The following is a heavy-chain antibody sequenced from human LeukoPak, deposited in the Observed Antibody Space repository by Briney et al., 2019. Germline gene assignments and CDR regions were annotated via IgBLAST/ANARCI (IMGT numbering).Heavy chain of an antibody. CDR1: GFTFSSYA. V-gene: IGHV3-23*01. CDR3: AKAVSFGVASSGFDY. CDR2: ISGSGGST. J-gene: IGHJ4*02. Sequence: GGSLRLSCAASGFTFSSYAMSWVRQAPGKGLEWVSAISGSGGSTYYADSVKGRFTISRDNSKNTLYLQMNSLRAADTAVYYCAKAVSFGVASSGFDYWGQGTLVTVSS. D-gene: IGHD3-3*01.